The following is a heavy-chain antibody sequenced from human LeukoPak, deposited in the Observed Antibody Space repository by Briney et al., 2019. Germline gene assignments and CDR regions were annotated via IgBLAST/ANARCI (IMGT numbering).Heavy chain of an antibody. J-gene: IGHJ4*02. D-gene: IGHD4-17*01. CDR2: MYYSGST. CDR1: GGSISSRGYY. V-gene: IGHV4-39*07. Sequence: SETLSLTCTVSGGSISSRGYYWGWIRQPPGKGLEWIGSMYYSGSTYYNPSLKSRVTISVDTSKNHFSLKLRSVTAADTALYYCARVPTVTFFDYWGQGTLVIVSS. CDR3: ARVPTVTFFDY.